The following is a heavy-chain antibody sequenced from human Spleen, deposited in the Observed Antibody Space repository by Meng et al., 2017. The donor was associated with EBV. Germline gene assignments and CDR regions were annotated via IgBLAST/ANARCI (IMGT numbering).Heavy chain of an antibody. CDR3: ARDVRPLYESSGQAGH. CDR2: ISPTGGDT. CDR1: GYTFTSYN. J-gene: IGHJ4*02. V-gene: IGHV1-46*01. Sequence: QVRLGHSGSEVREPGAAVRISCKASGYTFTSYNVHWVRQAPGQRLEWMGIISPTGGDTSYAQKFQDRVTMTRDTSTTTVYMDLRSLRYDDTAVYYCARDVRPLYESSGQAGHWGQGTLVTVSS. D-gene: IGHD3-22*01.